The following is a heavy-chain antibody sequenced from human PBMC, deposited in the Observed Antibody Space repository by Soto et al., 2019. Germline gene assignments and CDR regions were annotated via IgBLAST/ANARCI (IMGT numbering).Heavy chain of an antibody. CDR2: INAGNGNT. D-gene: IGHD6-19*01. J-gene: IGHJ6*02. Sequence: ASVKVSCKASGYTFTSYAMHWVRQAPGQRLEWMGWINAGNGNTKYSQKFQGRVTITRDTSASTAYMELSSLRSEDTAVYYCARGGRVSEWQLQTPNYYYYYGMDVWGQGTTVTVSS. V-gene: IGHV1-3*01. CDR3: ARGGRVSEWQLQTPNYYYYYGMDV. CDR1: GYTFTSYA.